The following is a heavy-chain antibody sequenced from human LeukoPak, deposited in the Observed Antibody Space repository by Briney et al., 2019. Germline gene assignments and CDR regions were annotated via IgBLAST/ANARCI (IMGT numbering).Heavy chain of an antibody. J-gene: IGHJ4*02. CDR1: GYTFTGYY. Sequence: ASVTVSCKASGYTFTGYYMHWVRQAPGQGLEWMGWINPNSGGTNYAQKFQGRVTMTRDTSISTAYMELSSLRSDDTAVYYCARTRGSHISMAYLDYWGQGTLVTVSS. D-gene: IGHD2/OR15-2a*01. V-gene: IGHV1-2*02. CDR2: INPNSGGT. CDR3: ARTRGSHISMAYLDY.